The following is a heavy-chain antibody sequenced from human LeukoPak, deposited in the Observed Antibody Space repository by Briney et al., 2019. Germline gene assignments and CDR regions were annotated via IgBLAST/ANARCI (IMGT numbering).Heavy chain of an antibody. V-gene: IGHV3-23*01. CDR2: IGDTGGT. CDR3: AKGPGYYFDY. CDR1: GFTFSNYV. Sequence: PGGSLRLSCAASGFTFSNYVMSWVRQAPGKGLEWVSTIGDTGGTFYEDSVKGRFTISRDNSKNTVYLHMNSLRAEDTAVYYCAKGPGYYFDYWGQGTLVTVSS. J-gene: IGHJ4*02. D-gene: IGHD1-14*01.